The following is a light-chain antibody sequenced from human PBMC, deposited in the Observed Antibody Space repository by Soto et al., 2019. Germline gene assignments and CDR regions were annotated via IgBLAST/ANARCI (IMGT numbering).Light chain of an antibody. J-gene: IGLJ1*01. CDR1: SSDVGGYNY. V-gene: IGLV2-14*01. Sequence: QSVLTQPASVSGSPGQSITISCTGTSSDVGGYNYVSWYQQYPGKVPKLMIYEVYTRPSGVSHRFSGSKSGNTASLTISGLQAEDEADYHCSSYTSSNTEVFGSGTKVTVL. CDR2: EVY. CDR3: SSYTSSNTEV.